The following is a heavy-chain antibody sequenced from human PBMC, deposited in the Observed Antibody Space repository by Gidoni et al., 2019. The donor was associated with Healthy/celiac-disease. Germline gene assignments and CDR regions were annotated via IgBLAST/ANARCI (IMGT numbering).Heavy chain of an antibody. V-gene: IGHV3-23*01. CDR1: GFTFSSYA. J-gene: IGHJ4*02. D-gene: IGHD2-21*02. Sequence: EVQLLESGGGLVQPGGSLRLACAASGFTFSSYAMSWVRQAPGKGLEWVSAISGSGGSTYYADSVKGRFTISRDNSKNTLYLQMNSLRAEDTAVYYCAKDPIIVVVAGRPFFDYWGQGTLVTVSS. CDR2: ISGSGGST. CDR3: AKDPIIVVVAGRPFFDY.